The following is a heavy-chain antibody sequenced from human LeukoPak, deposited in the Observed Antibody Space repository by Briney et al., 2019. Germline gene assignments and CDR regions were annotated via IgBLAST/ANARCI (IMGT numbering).Heavy chain of an antibody. D-gene: IGHD2-15*01. V-gene: IGHV1-18*04. CDR1: GYTFTSYG. CDR3: AASYCSGGSCYIFDY. Sequence: ASVKGSCKASGYTFTSYGISWVRQAPGQGLEWMGWISAYNGNTNYAQKLQGRVTMTTDTSTSTAYMELRSLRSDDTAVYYCAASYCSGGSCYIFDYWGQGTLVTVSS. CDR2: ISAYNGNT. J-gene: IGHJ4*02.